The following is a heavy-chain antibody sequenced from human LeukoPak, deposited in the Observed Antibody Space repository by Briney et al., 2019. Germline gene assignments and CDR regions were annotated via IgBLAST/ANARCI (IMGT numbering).Heavy chain of an antibody. CDR1: GFTFSDYY. CDR2: ISSSGSTI. V-gene: IGHV3-11*04. J-gene: IGHJ3*02. CDR3: ARDSSDSSGYYYVGDAFDI. D-gene: IGHD3-22*01. Sequence: GGSLRLSCAASGFTFSDYYMSWIRQAPGKGLEWVSYISSSGSTIYYADSVKGRFTISRDNAKNTLYLQMNSLRAEDTAVYYCARDSSDSSGYYYVGDAFDIWGQGTMVTVSS.